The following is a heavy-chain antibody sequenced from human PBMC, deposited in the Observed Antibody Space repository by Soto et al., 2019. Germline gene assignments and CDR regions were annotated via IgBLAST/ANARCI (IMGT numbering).Heavy chain of an antibody. J-gene: IGHJ4*02. CDR3: ARDEQQWRGFDS. CDR2: INFSGST. CDR1: GGSISRYF. D-gene: IGHD6-19*01. V-gene: IGHV4-4*07. Sequence: KTSETLSLTCTLSGGSISRYFWTWNRQPAGKGLEWIGRINFSGSTNYNPSLKSRVTMSVDTSKSQFSLKLSSVTAADTAVYYCARDEQQWRGFDSWGPGTLVTVSS.